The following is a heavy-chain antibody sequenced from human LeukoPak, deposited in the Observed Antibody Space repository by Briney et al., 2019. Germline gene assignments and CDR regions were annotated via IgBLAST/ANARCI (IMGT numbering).Heavy chain of an antibody. V-gene: IGHV1-46*01. D-gene: IGHD6-13*01. CDR3: ARSSIIAAAGPYYFDY. CDR2: INPSGGST. CDR1: GYTFTSYY. Sequence: APVKVSCKASGYTFTSYYMHWVRQAPGQGLEWMGIINPSGGSTSYAQKFQGRVTMTRDMSTSTVYMELSSLRSEDTAVYYCARSSIIAAAGPYYFDYWGQGTLVTVSS. J-gene: IGHJ4*02.